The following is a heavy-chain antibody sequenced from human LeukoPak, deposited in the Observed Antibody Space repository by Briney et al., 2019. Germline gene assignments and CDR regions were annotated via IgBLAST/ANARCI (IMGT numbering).Heavy chain of an antibody. CDR1: GYTFTGYY. Sequence: ASVEVSCKASGYTFTGYYMHWVRQAPGQGLEWMGWINPNSGGTNYAQKFQGRVTMTRDTSISTAYMELSRLRSDDTAVYYCARDRTGWLQFDYWGQGTLVTVSS. J-gene: IGHJ4*02. CDR3: ARDRTGWLQFDY. CDR2: INPNSGGT. V-gene: IGHV1-2*02. D-gene: IGHD5-24*01.